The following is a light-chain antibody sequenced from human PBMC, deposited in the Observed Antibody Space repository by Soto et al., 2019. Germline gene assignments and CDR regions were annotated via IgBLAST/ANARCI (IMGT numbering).Light chain of an antibody. CDR1: QRISTW. J-gene: IGKJ4*01. CDR2: KAS. V-gene: IGKV1-5*03. CDR3: QQYNTYPLT. Sequence: DIQMTQSPSTLSASVGDRVTITCRASQRISTWLAWYQQKPGKAPKLLIYKASSLESGVPSRFSGSGSGTESTLTISSLQPDDFATYYCQQYNTYPLTFGGGTTVEIE.